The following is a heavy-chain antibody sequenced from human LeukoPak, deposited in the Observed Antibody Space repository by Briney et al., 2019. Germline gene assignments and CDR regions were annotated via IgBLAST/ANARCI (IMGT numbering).Heavy chain of an antibody. V-gene: IGHV4-31*03. CDR1: GGSISSGGYY. CDR2: IYYSGST. D-gene: IGHD3-22*01. J-gene: IGHJ5*02. CDR3: ARMHYYDSSGYNNNWFDP. Sequence: SETLSLTCTVSGGSISSGGYYWSWIRQHPGKGLEWIGCIYYSGSTYYNPSLKSRVTISVDTSKNQFSLKLSSVTAADTAVYYCARMHYYDSSGYNNNWFDPWGQGTLVTVSS.